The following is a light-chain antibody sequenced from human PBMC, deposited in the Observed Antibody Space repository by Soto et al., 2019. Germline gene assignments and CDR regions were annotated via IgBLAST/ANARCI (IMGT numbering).Light chain of an antibody. CDR1: QTINSW. J-gene: IGKJ1*01. CDR2: AAS. V-gene: IGKV1-39*01. Sequence: DIQMTQSPSTLSASVGDRVTITRRASQTINSWLAWYQQKPGKAPKLLIFAASSLQSGVPSRFSGSRSGPDFTLTISSLQPEDFATYYCQQSYSSPPTFGQGTKVDIK. CDR3: QQSYSSPPT.